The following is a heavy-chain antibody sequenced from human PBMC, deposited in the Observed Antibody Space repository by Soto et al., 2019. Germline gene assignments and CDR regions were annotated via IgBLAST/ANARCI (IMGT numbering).Heavy chain of an antibody. CDR1: GFTFSSYA. CDR2: ISYDGSNK. D-gene: IGHD2-15*01. J-gene: IGHJ4*02. Sequence: HPGGSLRLSCAASGFTFSSYAMHWVRQAPGKGLEWVAVISYDGSNKYYADSVKGRFTISRDNSKNTLYLQMNSLRAEDTAVYYCARDSGGSEIRNFDYWGQGTLVTVSS. CDR3: ARDSGGSEIRNFDY. V-gene: IGHV3-30-3*01.